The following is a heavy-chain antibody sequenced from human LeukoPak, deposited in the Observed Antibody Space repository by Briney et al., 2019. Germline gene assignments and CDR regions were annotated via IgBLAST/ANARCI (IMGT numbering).Heavy chain of an antibody. CDR3: AKEGYVWFNYYDTERPDY. J-gene: IGHJ4*02. CDR1: GFTFSSYG. D-gene: IGHD3-22*01. Sequence: GGSLRLSCAASGFTFSSYGMYWVRQAPGKGLEWVAVISYDGSNKYYADSVKGRFTISRDNSKNTLYLQMNSLRAEDTAVYYCAKEGYVWFNYYDTERPDYWGQGTLVTVSS. V-gene: IGHV3-30*18. CDR2: ISYDGSNK.